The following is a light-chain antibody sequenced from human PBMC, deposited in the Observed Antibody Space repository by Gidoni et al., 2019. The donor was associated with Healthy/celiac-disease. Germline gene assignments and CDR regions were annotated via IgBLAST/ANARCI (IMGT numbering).Light chain of an antibody. Sequence: DIKMTQSPSSLSASVGDRVTITCRASQSISSYLNWYQQKPGKAPTLLIYAASSVQSGVPSRFSGRGSGTDFTLTISSLQPEDFATYYCQQSYSTPHTFGQGTKLEIK. CDR3: QQSYSTPHT. CDR2: AAS. V-gene: IGKV1-39*01. J-gene: IGKJ2*01. CDR1: QSISSY.